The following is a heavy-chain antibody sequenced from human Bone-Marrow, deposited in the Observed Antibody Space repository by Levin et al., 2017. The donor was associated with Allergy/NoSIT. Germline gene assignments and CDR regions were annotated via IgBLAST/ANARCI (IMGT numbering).Heavy chain of an antibody. Sequence: SETLSLTCTVSGGSISSSGFYWGWIRQPPGKGLEWMGSIYYSGSTNYNPSLKSRVTISVDTSKNQFSLKLSSVTAADTAVYYCAREKTFYDFWHDYLGPGPLDDHWGQGTLVTVSS. CDR1: GGSISSSGFY. J-gene: IGHJ4*02. V-gene: IGHV4-39*07. CDR2: IYYSGST. D-gene: IGHD3-3*01. CDR3: AREKTFYDFWHDYLGPGPLDDH.